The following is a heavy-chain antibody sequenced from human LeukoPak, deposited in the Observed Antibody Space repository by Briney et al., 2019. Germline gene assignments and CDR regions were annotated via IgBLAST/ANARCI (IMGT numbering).Heavy chain of an antibody. CDR2: ISSSSSTI. Sequence: TGGSLRLSCAASGFTFSIHSMNWVRQAPGKGLEWVSYISSSSSTIYYADSVTGRFTISRDNAKNSLYLQINSLRDEDTAVYYCARDNPYATIDYWGQGTLVTVSS. CDR1: GFTFSIHS. V-gene: IGHV3-48*02. D-gene: IGHD1-26*01. J-gene: IGHJ4*02. CDR3: ARDNPYATIDY.